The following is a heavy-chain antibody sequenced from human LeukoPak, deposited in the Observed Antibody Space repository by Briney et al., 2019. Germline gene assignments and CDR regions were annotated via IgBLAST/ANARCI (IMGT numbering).Heavy chain of an antibody. CDR2: ISYNGGRK. J-gene: IGHJ4*02. D-gene: IGHD3-22*01. CDR1: GFSFSGYA. Sequence: GRSLRLSCVASGFSFSGYAIHWVRQAPGKGLEWGALISYNGGRKDYADSVKGRFTIDRDNSKNTVYLHMNSLRPDDTAIYFCARQEARNYYYEGLDYWGQGNLVTVSS. CDR3: ARQEARNYYYEGLDY. V-gene: IGHV3-30*04.